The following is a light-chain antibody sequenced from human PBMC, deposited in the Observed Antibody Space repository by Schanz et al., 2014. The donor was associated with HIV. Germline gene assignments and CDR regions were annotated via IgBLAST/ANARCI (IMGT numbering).Light chain of an antibody. J-gene: IGKJ2*01. CDR1: QSIGSW. Sequence: DIQMTQSPSTLSASVGARVTITCRASQSIGSWLAWYQQRPGEAPKLLIYKTSGLESGVPSRFSGSGSGTEFTLTINSLQPDDFATYYCQQYNSYSATFGQGTKLEI. CDR2: KTS. V-gene: IGKV1-5*03. CDR3: QQYNSYSAT.